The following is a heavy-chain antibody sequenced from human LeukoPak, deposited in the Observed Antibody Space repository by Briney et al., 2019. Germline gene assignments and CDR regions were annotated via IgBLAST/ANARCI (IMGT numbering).Heavy chain of an antibody. CDR1: GGSFSGYY. CDR2: INHSGST. D-gene: IGHD3-3*01. J-gene: IGHJ4*02. V-gene: IGHV4-34*01. CDR3: ARGRDFWSGYYGTYYFDY. Sequence: KPSETLSLTCAVYGGSFSGYYWSWIRQPPGKGLEWIGEINHSGSTNYNPSLKSRVTISVDTSKNQFSLKLSSVTAADTAVYYCARGRDFWSGYYGTYYFDYWGQGTLVTVSS.